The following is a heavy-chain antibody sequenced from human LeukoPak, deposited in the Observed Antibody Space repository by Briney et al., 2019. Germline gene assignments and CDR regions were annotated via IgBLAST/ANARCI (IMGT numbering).Heavy chain of an antibody. J-gene: IGHJ6*03. CDR2: INTYYGNT. D-gene: IGHD2-2*01. CDR1: GYTFTSYG. CDR3: VRDIYCSSTSCFPYYMDV. V-gene: IGHV1-18*01. Sequence: ASVKVSCKASGYTFTSYGFNWVRQAPGQGLEWMGWINTYYGNTEYAQKFHDRVTMTTDTSTSIAYMEQRSLRSDDTAVYYCVRDIYCSSTSCFPYYMDVWGTGTTVTVSS.